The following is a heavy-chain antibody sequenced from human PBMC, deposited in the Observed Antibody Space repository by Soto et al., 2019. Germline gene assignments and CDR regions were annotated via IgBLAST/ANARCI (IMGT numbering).Heavy chain of an antibody. CDR1: GYTFTSYG. J-gene: IGHJ6*02. V-gene: IGHV1-18*01. D-gene: IGHD3-3*01. CDR3: AREKGYYDFWSGYPADYYYGMDG. Sequence: APEEVCCRASGYTFTSYGISWVRQAPGQGLEGMGWISAYNGNTNYALKLQGRVTMTTDTSTSTAYMELRSLRSDDTAVYYCAREKGYYDFWSGYPADYYYGMDGWGQGTTVTASS. CDR2: ISAYNGNT.